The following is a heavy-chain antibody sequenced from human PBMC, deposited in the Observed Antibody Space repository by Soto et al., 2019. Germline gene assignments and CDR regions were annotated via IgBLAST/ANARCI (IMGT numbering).Heavy chain of an antibody. CDR1: GFTFSSYA. Sequence: GGSLRLSCAASGFTFSSYAMHWVRQAPGKGLEYVSAISSNGGSTYYANSVKGRFTISRDNSKNTLYLQMGSLRAEDMAVYYCASTDGGRDDYWGQGTLVTVSS. V-gene: IGHV3-64*01. D-gene: IGHD3-16*01. CDR2: ISSNGGST. CDR3: ASTDGGRDDY. J-gene: IGHJ4*02.